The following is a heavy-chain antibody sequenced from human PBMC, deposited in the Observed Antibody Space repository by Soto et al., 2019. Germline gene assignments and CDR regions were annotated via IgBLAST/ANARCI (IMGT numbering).Heavy chain of an antibody. V-gene: IGHV1-8*01. Sequence: QVQLVQSGAEVKKPGASVKVSCKASGYTFTSYDIYWVRQATGQGLEWMGWMNPNSGNTGYAQNCQGRVSMTRHTSISTTYMEPSSLRSEDTAVYYCARGINHYASGDDAFDIWGQGTMVTISS. CDR1: GYTFTSYD. J-gene: IGHJ3*02. CDR3: ARGINHYASGDDAFDI. CDR2: MNPNSGNT. D-gene: IGHD3-10*01.